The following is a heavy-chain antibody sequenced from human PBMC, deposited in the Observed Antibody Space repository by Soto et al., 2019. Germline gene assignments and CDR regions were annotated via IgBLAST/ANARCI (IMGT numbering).Heavy chain of an antibody. Sequence: QVQLVESGGGVVQPGRSLRLSCAASGFTFSSYGMHWVRQAPGKGLEWEAVISYDGSNKYYADYVKGRFTISRDNSKNTLYLHMNSLRAEDTAVYYCAKDHRSGDSGDYWGQGTLVTVSS. D-gene: IGHD4-17*01. CDR3: AKDHRSGDSGDY. CDR2: ISYDGSNK. V-gene: IGHV3-30*18. J-gene: IGHJ4*02. CDR1: GFTFSSYG.